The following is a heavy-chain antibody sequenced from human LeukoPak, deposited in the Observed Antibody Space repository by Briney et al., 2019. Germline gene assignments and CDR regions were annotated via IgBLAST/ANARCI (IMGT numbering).Heavy chain of an antibody. Sequence: SETLSLTCAVSGGSISSGDYYWAWIRQPPGKGQQWIGSIYYSGTTYYNPFLKSRHTISRDTSKNQFSLKLSSVTTADTAVYYCARHASGWYTDWGQGTLVTVSS. CDR2: IYYSGTT. CDR3: ARHASGWYTD. CDR1: GGSISSGDYY. V-gene: IGHV4-39*01. D-gene: IGHD6-19*01. J-gene: IGHJ1*01.